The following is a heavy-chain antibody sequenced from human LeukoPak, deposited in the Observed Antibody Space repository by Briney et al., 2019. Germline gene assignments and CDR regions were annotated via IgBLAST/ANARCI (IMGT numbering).Heavy chain of an antibody. CDR3: ASGEHGYNLFDY. J-gene: IGHJ4*02. CDR2: INHSGST. D-gene: IGHD5-24*01. CDR1: GGSFSGYY. V-gene: IGHV4-34*01. Sequence: SETLSLTCAVYGGSFSGYYWSWIRQPPGKGLEWIGEINHSGSTNYNPSLKSRVTIPVDTSKNQFSLKLSSVTAADTAVYYCASGEHGYNLFDYWGQGTLVTVFS.